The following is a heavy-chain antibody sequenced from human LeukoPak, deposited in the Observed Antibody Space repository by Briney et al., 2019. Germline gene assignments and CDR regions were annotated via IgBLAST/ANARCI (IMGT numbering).Heavy chain of an antibody. Sequence: GESLKISCKGSGYRFTSYWIGWVRQMPGKGLEWMGIIYPGDSDTIYSPSFQGQVTISADKSISTAYLQWSSLKASDTAMYYCATYAGSDSKYFQHWGQGTLVTVSS. J-gene: IGHJ1*01. CDR2: IYPGDSDT. D-gene: IGHD3-10*01. CDR3: ATYAGSDSKYFQH. V-gene: IGHV5-51*01. CDR1: GYRFTSYW.